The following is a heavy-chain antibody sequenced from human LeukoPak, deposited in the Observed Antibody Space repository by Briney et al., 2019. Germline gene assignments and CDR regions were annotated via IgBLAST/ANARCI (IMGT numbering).Heavy chain of an antibody. Sequence: SETLSLTCAVYGGSFSGYYWSWIRQPPGKGLEWIGEINHSGSTNYNPSLKSRVTISVDTSKNQFSLKLSSVTAADTAVYYCARYGLLRLSEINGFDIWGQGTMVTVSS. CDR2: INHSGST. V-gene: IGHV4-34*01. D-gene: IGHD5-18*01. J-gene: IGHJ3*02. CDR3: ARYGLLRLSEINGFDI. CDR1: GGSFSGYY.